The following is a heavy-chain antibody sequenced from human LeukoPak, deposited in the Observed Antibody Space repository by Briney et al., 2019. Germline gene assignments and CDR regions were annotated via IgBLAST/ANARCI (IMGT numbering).Heavy chain of an antibody. Sequence: ASVKVSCKASGYTVTSYAIHWVRQAPGQRLEWMGWINAGNGNTKYSQKFQGRVTITRDTSANTAYMELSSLRSEDTAVYYCAIVQQRGGFDPWGRGTLVTVSS. D-gene: IGHD6-13*01. CDR1: GYTVTSYA. CDR3: AIVQQRGGFDP. J-gene: IGHJ5*02. V-gene: IGHV1-3*01. CDR2: INAGNGNT.